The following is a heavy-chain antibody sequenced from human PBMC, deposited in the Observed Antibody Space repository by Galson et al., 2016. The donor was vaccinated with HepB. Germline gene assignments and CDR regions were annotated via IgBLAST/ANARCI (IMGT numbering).Heavy chain of an antibody. J-gene: IGHJ4*02. CDR3: ARGWDYGNFDS. V-gene: IGHV4-30-4*01. CDR1: GGSISSGDYS. D-gene: IGHD4-17*01. Sequence: TLSLTCAVSGGSISSGDYSWSWIRQPPGKGLEWIGYIYYSGSTYYNPSLKSRVTISLDTSKNHFSLRLSSVTAADTAVYYCARGWDYGNFDSWGQGTLVTVSS. CDR2: IYYSGST.